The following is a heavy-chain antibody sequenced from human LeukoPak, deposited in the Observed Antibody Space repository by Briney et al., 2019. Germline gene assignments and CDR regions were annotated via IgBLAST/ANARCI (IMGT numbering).Heavy chain of an antibody. CDR2: IIPIFGTA. Sequence: ASVKVSCKASGGTFSSYAISWVRQAPGQGLEWMGEIIPIFGTANYAQKFQGRVTITTDESTSTAYMELSSLRSEDTAVYYCARDDMVRGVTNWFDPWGQGTLVTVSS. J-gene: IGHJ5*02. V-gene: IGHV1-69*05. CDR1: GGTFSSYA. CDR3: ARDDMVRGVTNWFDP. D-gene: IGHD3-10*01.